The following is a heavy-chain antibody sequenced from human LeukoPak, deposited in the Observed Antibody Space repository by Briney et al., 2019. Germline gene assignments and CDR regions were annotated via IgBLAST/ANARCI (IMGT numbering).Heavy chain of an antibody. D-gene: IGHD6-13*01. CDR2: ISAYNGNT. V-gene: IGHV1-18*01. J-gene: IGHJ6*03. CDR1: GYTFTSYG. Sequence: ASVKVSCKASGYTFTSYGISWVRQAPGQGLEWMGWISAYNGNTNYAQKLQGRVTMTTDTSTSTAYMELSSLRSEDTAVYYCALAAAGSDEYYYYYMDVWGKGTTVTVSS. CDR3: ALAAAGSDEYYYYYMDV.